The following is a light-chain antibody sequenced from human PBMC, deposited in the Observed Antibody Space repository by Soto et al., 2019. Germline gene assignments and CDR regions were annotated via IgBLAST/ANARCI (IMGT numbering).Light chain of an antibody. V-gene: IGKV1-39*01. CDR3: QHSYSTRWT. Sequence: DIQMTQSPSSLSASVGDRVTITCRASQSISSYLNWFQQKPGKAPKLLIYAASSLQSGVPSRFRGSGSGTHFTLTISSLQPDDFATYYCQHSYSTRWTFGQRTKVEIK. CDR1: QSISSY. CDR2: AAS. J-gene: IGKJ1*01.